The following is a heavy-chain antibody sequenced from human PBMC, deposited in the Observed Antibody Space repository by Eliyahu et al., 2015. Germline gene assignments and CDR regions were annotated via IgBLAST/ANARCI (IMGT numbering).Heavy chain of an antibody. J-gene: IGHJ6*02. Sequence: QVQLQQWGAGLLKPSETLSLTCAVYGGSFXXXXWXWIRQPPGKGLEWIGEINHSGSTNYNPSLKSRVTISVDTSKNQFSLKLSSVTAADTAVYYCARGRGGYSSGLYYYYYGMDVWGQGTTVTVSS. CDR2: INHSGST. CDR3: ARGRGGYSSGLYYYYYGMDV. D-gene: IGHD6-19*01. CDR1: GGSFXXXX. V-gene: IGHV4-34*01.